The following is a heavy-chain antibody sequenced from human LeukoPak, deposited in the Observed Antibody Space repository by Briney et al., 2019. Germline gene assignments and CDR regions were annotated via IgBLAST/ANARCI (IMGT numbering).Heavy chain of an antibody. Sequence: PGRSLRLSCAVSGFTFSNYDMYWVRQAPGKGLEWVAVISNDGKNKYYADSVKGRFTISRDNSNNTPYLQMNSLRPEDSAVYYCAKAADCAGDCYYGWFDPWGQGTLVTVSS. CDR3: AKAADCAGDCYYGWFDP. CDR1: GFTFSNYD. CDR2: ISNDGKNK. V-gene: IGHV3-30*18. J-gene: IGHJ5*02. D-gene: IGHD2-21*02.